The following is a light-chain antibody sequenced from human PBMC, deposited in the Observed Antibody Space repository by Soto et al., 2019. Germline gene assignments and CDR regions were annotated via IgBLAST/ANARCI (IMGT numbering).Light chain of an antibody. V-gene: IGLV1-44*01. CDR3: AAWDDSLNGFV. CDR2: SNN. J-gene: IGLJ1*01. Sequence: QSALTQPPSASGTPGQRVTISCSGSSSHIGGNSVNWYQQLPGTAPKLLIQSNNQRPSGVPDRFSGSKSGTSGSLAISGLQSEDEADYYCAAWDDSLNGFVFGTGTKVTVL. CDR1: SSHIGGNS.